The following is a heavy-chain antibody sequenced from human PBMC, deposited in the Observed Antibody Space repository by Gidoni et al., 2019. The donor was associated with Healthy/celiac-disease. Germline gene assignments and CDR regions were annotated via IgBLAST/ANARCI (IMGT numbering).Heavy chain of an antibody. Sequence: QLQLQESGPGLVKPSETLSLTCTVSGGSISSSSYYWGWIRQPPGKGLEWIGSIYYSGSTYYNPSLKSRVTISVDTSKNQFSLKLSSVSAADTAVYYCARHSRGTNYYGSGSYYRPFDYWGQGTLVTVSS. D-gene: IGHD3-10*01. J-gene: IGHJ4*02. CDR2: IYYSGST. CDR1: GGSISSSSYY. V-gene: IGHV4-39*01. CDR3: ARHSRGTNYYGSGSYYRPFDY.